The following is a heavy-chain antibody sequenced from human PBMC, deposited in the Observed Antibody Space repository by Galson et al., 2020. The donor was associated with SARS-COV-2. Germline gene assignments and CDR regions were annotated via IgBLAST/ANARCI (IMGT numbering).Heavy chain of an antibody. Sequence: ARIDWDDDKYYSTSLKTRLTISKDTSKNQVVLTMTNMDPVDTATYYCARTHQGDGYNYLDYWGQGILVTVSS. CDR3: ARTHQGDGYNYLDY. D-gene: IGHD5-12*01. CDR2: IDWDDDK. V-gene: IGHV2-70*10. J-gene: IGHJ4*02.